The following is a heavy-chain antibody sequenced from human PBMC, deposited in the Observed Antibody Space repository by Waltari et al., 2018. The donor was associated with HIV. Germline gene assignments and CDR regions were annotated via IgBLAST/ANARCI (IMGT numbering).Heavy chain of an antibody. CDR3: TVGKSSGYY. CDR2: VKSKTEGWTT. CDR1: GGSFSDVW. V-gene: IGHV3-15*01. Sequence: EVQLVESGGGLVKPGGSLRLSCAASGGSFSDVWLNWVRQAPGQVMDGGSQVKSKTEGWTTDYAAPVKGRFTISRDESKNMLFLEMNSLNTDDTASYYCTVGKSSGYYWGQGTLVTVSS. D-gene: IGHD3-22*01. J-gene: IGHJ4*02.